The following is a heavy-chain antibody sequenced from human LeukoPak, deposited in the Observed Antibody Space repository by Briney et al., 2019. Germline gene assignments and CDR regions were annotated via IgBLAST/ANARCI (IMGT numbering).Heavy chain of an antibody. V-gene: IGHV3-23*01. CDR2: FSGASTT. CDR3: AKLKQWQPQRYFFEY. Sequence: PGGSLRLSCAASGFTFSSYTMNWVRQAPGKGLEWVSTFSGASTTSYADAVKGRVTISRDNSKNILYLQLNSLRAEDTAVYYCAKLKQWQPQRYFFEYWGQGALVTVAS. J-gene: IGHJ4*02. CDR1: GFTFSSYT. D-gene: IGHD6-19*01.